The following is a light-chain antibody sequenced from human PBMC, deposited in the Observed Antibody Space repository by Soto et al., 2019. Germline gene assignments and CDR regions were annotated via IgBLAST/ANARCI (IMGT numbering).Light chain of an antibody. Sequence: EIVLTHSPGTLSLSPWERATLSFSASQSVNSNYLAWYQQKAGQAPRLLIYGASSRATGIPDRFSGGGSGTDFSLTISRLDPEDFAVYYCQQYRSSPITFGQGTRLEIK. V-gene: IGKV3-20*01. CDR2: GAS. CDR1: QSVNSNY. J-gene: IGKJ5*01. CDR3: QQYRSSPIT.